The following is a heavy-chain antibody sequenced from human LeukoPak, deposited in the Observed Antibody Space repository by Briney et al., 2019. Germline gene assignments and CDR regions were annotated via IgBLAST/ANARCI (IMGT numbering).Heavy chain of an antibody. CDR3: ARDKGIGGWPVGGNWFDP. D-gene: IGHD6-19*01. Sequence: PSETLSLTCTVSGGSISSSSYYWGWIRQPPGKGLEWIGSIYYSGSTNYNPSLKSRVTISVDTSKNQFSLKLSSVTAADTAVYYCARDKGIGGWPVGGNWFDPWGQGTLVTVSS. V-gene: IGHV4-39*07. CDR1: GGSISSSSYY. CDR2: IYYSGST. J-gene: IGHJ5*02.